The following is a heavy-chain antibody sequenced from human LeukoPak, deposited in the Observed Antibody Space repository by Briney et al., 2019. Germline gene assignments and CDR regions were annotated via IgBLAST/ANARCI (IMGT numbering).Heavy chain of an antibody. CDR3: ARPVIEYSSSTSPETKIWYFDL. J-gene: IGHJ2*01. CDR2: IYTSGST. D-gene: IGHD6-6*01. Sequence: SETLSLTCTVSGGSISSYYWSWIRQPAGKGLEWIGRIYTSGSTNYNPSLKSRVTMSVDTSKNQFSLKLSSVTAADTAVYYCARPVIEYSSSTSPETKIWYFDLWGRGTLVTVSS. CDR1: GGSISSYY. V-gene: IGHV4-4*07.